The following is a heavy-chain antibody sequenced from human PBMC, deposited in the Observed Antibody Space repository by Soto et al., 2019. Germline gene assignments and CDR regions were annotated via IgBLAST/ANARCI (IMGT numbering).Heavy chain of an antibody. D-gene: IGHD2-2*03. CDR2: ISPYNGNT. CDR3: ARVDRYYGIDV. Sequence: QGQLVQSGAEVKKPGASVKVSCKTAGYTFSSYDIGWVRQAPGQGLEWMGWISPYNGNTNYAQKFQGRVTMTTDISTKTAYMELRSLRSDDTAVYYCARVDRYYGIDVGGQGTRVTVSS. J-gene: IGHJ6*02. CDR1: GYTFSSYD. V-gene: IGHV1-18*01.